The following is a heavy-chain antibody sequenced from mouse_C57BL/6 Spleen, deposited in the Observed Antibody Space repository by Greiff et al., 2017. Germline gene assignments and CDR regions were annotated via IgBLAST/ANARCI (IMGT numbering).Heavy chain of an antibody. Sequence: QVQLKQSDAELVKPGASVKISCKVSGYTFTDHTIHWMKQRPEQGLEWIGYIYPRDGSTKYNEKFKGKATLTADKSSSTAYMQLNSLTSEDSAVYCCASYGNYDYDSAWFAYWGQGTLVTVSA. CDR1: GYTFTDHT. D-gene: IGHD2-4*01. V-gene: IGHV1-78*01. CDR3: ASYGNYDYDSAWFAY. CDR2: IYPRDGST. J-gene: IGHJ3*01.